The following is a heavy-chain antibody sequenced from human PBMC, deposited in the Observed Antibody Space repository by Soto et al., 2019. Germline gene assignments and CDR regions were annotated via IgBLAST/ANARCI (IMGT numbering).Heavy chain of an antibody. CDR1: GFTFSNAW. V-gene: IGHV3-15*01. Sequence: EVQLVESGGGLVKPGGSLRLSCAASGFTFSNAWMSWVRQAPGKGLEWVGRIKSKTDGGTTDYAAPVKGRFTISRDDSKNTLYLQMNSLKTEDTAAYYCTSESSSGSHSPFDYWGQGTLVTVSS. CDR3: TSESSSGSHSPFDY. J-gene: IGHJ4*02. CDR2: IKSKTDGGTT. D-gene: IGHD3-10*01.